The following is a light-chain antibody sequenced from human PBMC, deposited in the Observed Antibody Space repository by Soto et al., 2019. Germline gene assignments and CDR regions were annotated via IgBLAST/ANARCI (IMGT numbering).Light chain of an antibody. Sequence: DIVLTQSPGTLSLSPGERATLSCRASQSVSRSYLAWYQQKPGQAPRILIYGASSRATCIPDRFSGSGSGTDFTLTISRLETEDFAEYYCQQYGSSSYTFGQQTKLEIK. CDR1: QSVSRSY. J-gene: IGKJ2*01. CDR2: GAS. V-gene: IGKV3-20*01. CDR3: QQYGSSSYT.